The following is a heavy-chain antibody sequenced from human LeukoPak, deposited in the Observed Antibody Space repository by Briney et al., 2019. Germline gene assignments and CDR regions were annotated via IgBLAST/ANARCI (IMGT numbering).Heavy chain of an antibody. CDR1: GGSFSGYY. J-gene: IGHJ6*03. D-gene: IGHD4-17*01. CDR2: VNHSGST. Sequence: PSETLSLTCAVYGGSFSGYYWSWIRQPPGKGLEWIGEVNHSGSTNYNPSLKSRVTISVDTSKNQFSLKLSSVTAADTAVYYCARVGATVTTYYYYYYYVDVWGKGTTVTVSS. CDR3: ARVGATVTTYYYYYYYVDV. V-gene: IGHV4-34*01.